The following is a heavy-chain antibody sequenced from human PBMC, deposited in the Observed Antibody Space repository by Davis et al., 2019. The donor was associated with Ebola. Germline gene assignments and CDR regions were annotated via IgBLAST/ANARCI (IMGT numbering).Heavy chain of an antibody. CDR2: IREDGSER. D-gene: IGHD2-15*01. V-gene: IGHV3-7*01. J-gene: IGHJ5*01. CDR1: GFTFSTYW. CDR3: ARRMWSLTAFDF. Sequence: PGGSLRLSCTSSGFTFSTYWMSWVRQAPGKGLQWVASIREDGSERHSVDSLKGRFTISRDNAKTSLVLHMNSLRVEDTAVYFCARRMWSLTAFDFWGQGTLVTVSS.